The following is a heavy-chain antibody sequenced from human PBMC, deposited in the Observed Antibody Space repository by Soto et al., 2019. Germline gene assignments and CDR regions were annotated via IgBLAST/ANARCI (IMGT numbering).Heavy chain of an antibody. Sequence: EVQLLESGGGLVQPGGSLRLSCAASGFTFSSYAMSWVRQAPGKGLEWVSAISGSGGSTYYADSVKGRFTISRDNSKNTLYLQMNSLRAEDTAVYYCAKFRAYCGGDCYSSYFDYWGQGTLVTVSS. CDR3: AKFRAYCGGDCYSSYFDY. CDR1: GFTFSSYA. CDR2: ISGSGGST. J-gene: IGHJ4*02. V-gene: IGHV3-23*01. D-gene: IGHD2-21*02.